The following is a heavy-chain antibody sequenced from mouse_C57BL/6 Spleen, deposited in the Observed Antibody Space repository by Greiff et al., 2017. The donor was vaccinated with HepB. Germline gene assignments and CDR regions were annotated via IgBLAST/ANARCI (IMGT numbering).Heavy chain of an antibody. J-gene: IGHJ3*01. D-gene: IGHD2-1*01. CDR2: IDPEDGDT. Sequence: EVQLQQSGAELVRPGASVKLSCTASGFNIKDYYMHWVKQRPEQGLEWIGRIDPEDGDTEYAPKFQGKATMTADTSSNTSYLQLSSLTSEDTAVYYCTTWGSYYGNYWFAYWGQGTLVTVSA. V-gene: IGHV14-1*01. CDR1: GFNIKDYY. CDR3: TTWGSYYGNYWFAY.